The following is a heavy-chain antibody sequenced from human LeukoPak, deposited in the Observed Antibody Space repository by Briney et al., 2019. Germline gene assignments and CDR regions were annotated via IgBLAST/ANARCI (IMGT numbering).Heavy chain of an antibody. CDR3: AKDGFDWGSYRNDAFDI. CDR1: GFTFSYFE. Sequence: GGSLRLSCAASGFTFSYFEMNWVRQAPGKGLELVSYISSSGSPKYYADSVKGRFTISRDNSKNTLYLQMNSLRAEDTAVYYCAKDGFDWGSYRNDAFDIWGQGTMVTVSS. D-gene: IGHD3-16*02. J-gene: IGHJ3*02. CDR2: ISSSGSPK. V-gene: IGHV3-48*03.